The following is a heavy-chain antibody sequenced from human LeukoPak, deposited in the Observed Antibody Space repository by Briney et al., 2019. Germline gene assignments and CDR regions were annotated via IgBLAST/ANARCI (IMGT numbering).Heavy chain of an antibody. J-gene: IGHJ4*02. D-gene: IGHD1-26*01. CDR3: TTEGEVGVTTLDY. CDR1: GFSFSSYS. CDR2: ISSSSSYI. V-gene: IGHV3-21*03. Sequence: PGGSLRLSCAASGFSFSSYSMNWVRLAPGKGLEWVSSISSSSSYIYYADSVQGRFTISRDHAKNSLYLQMNRLKIEDTAVYYCTTEGEVGVTTLDYWGQGTLVTVSS.